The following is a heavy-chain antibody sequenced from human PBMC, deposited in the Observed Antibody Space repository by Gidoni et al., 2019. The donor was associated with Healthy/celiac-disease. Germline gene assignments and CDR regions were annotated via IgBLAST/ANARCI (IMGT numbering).Heavy chain of an antibody. J-gene: IGHJ5*02. CDR3: ARDPELDIVVVPAAMMGGWFDP. Sequence: QVQLVESGGGVVQPGRSLRLSCAASGFTFSSYGMHWVRQAPGKGLEWVAVIWYDGSNKYYADSVKGRFTISRDNSKNTLYLQMNSLRAEDTAVYYCARDPELDIVVVPAAMMGGWFDPWGQGTLVTVSS. CDR2: IWYDGSNK. V-gene: IGHV3-33*01. D-gene: IGHD2-2*01. CDR1: GFTFSSYG.